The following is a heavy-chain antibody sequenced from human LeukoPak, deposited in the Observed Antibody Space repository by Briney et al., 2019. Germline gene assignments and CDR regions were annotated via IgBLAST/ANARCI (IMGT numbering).Heavy chain of an antibody. CDR3: AKGGYCSSTSCYVGWFDP. CDR2: ISGGGGTT. D-gene: IGHD2-2*01. V-gene: IGHV3-23*01. Sequence: GRSLRLSCAASGFTFSSYVMHWVRQAPGKGLEWVSVISGGGGTTYYADSVKGRCTISRDNSKNTLFLQMNSLRAEDTAVYYCAKGGYCSSTSCYVGWFDPWGQGTLVTVSS. CDR1: GFTFSSYV. J-gene: IGHJ5*02.